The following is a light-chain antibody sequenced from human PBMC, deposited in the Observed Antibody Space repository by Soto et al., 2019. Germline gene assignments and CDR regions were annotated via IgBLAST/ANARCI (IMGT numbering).Light chain of an antibody. CDR2: KAS. V-gene: IGKV1-5*03. CDR1: QSNSSW. CDR3: QQYNSSPWT. Sequence: DIQMTQSPSTLSGSVGDRVTITCRASQSNSSWLAWYQQKPGKAPKLLIYKASSLESGVPSRFSGSGSGTEFTLTINRLQPDDFATYYRQQYNSSPWTFGQGTKVEIK. J-gene: IGKJ1*01.